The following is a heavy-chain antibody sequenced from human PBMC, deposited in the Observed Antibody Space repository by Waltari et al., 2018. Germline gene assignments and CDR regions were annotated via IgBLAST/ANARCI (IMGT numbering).Heavy chain of an antibody. J-gene: IGHJ4*02. CDR1: GYTFTDYY. D-gene: IGHD3-22*01. CDR3: ATATYYDSSGYYYGGFFDY. CDR2: VDPEDGEK. Sequence: EVQLVQSGAEVKKPGATVKISCKASGYTFTDYYMHWVQQAPGKGLEWMGRVDPEDGEKIYAEKCEGRVTITADTSTDTAYMELSSLRSEDTAVYYCATATYYDSSGYYYGGFFDYWGQGTLVTVSS. V-gene: IGHV1-69-2*01.